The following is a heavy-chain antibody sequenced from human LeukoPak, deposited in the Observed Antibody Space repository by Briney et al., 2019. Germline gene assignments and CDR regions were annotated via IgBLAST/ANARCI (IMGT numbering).Heavy chain of an antibody. D-gene: IGHD2-15*01. CDR2: ISSSSSTI. CDR3: TRDLEYCSGGSCYLLSENWFDP. V-gene: IGHV3-48*01. CDR1: GFTFSSYS. Sequence: PGGSLRLSCAAFGFTFSSYSMNWVRQAPGKGLEWVSYISSSSSTIYYADSVKGRFTISRDNAKNSLYLQMNSLKTEDTAVYYCTRDLEYCSGGSCYLLSENWFDPWGQGTLVTVSS. J-gene: IGHJ5*02.